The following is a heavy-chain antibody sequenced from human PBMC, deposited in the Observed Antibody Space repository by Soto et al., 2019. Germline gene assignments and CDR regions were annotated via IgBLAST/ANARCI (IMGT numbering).Heavy chain of an antibody. J-gene: IGHJ3*01. CDR2: ISYSGTT. CDR3: ACHDDTGRLITAFDV. V-gene: IGHV4-39*01. D-gene: IGHD1-20*01. Sequence: SDTLSLTFTVSNAPITSSCHFWGSLPQPPGERLEWIGSISYSGTTSYNPALRSRLAISADTSKNQFSLRLTSVTVADTAVYYCACHDDTGRLITAFDVWGQGTRVT. CDR1: NAPITSSCHF.